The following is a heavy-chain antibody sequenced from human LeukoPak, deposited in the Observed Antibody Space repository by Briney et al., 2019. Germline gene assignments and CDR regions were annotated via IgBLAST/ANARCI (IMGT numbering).Heavy chain of an antibody. V-gene: IGHV4-39*01. D-gene: IGHD6-19*01. Sequence: SETLSLTCTVSGGSISSSSYYWGWIRQPPGKGLEWIGSIYYSGRTYYNPSLKSRVTISVDTSKNQFSLKLSSVTAADTAVYYCARLEVAGINDYWGQGTLVTVSS. CDR1: GGSISSSSYY. CDR2: IYYSGRT. J-gene: IGHJ4*02. CDR3: ARLEVAGINDY.